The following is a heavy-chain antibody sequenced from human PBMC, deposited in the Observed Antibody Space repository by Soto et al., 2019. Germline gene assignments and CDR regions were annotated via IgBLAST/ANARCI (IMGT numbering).Heavy chain of an antibody. CDR1: GGTFSSYT. CDR3: ASLATADTLDY. D-gene: IGHD6-13*01. J-gene: IGHJ4*02. V-gene: IGHV1-69*02. Sequence: QVQLVQSGAEVKKPGSSVKVSCKASGGTFSSYTISWVRQAPGQGLEWMGRIIPILGIANYAQKFQGRVTSTADKSTSTDYMELSSLRSEDTAVYYCASLATADTLDYWGQGTLVTVSS. CDR2: IIPILGIA.